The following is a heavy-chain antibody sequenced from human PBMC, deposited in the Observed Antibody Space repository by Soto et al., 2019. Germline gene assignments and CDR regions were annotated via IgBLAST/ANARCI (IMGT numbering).Heavy chain of an antibody. Sequence: PSETLSLTCTVSGGSISSYYRSWIRQPPGKGLEWIGEINHSGSTNYNPSLKSRVTISVDTSKNQFSLKLSSVTAADTAVYYCARGPGYCSSTSCYGAHWFDPWGQGTLVTVSS. D-gene: IGHD2-2*01. V-gene: IGHV4-34*01. CDR1: GGSISSYY. J-gene: IGHJ5*02. CDR2: INHSGST. CDR3: ARGPGYCSSTSCYGAHWFDP.